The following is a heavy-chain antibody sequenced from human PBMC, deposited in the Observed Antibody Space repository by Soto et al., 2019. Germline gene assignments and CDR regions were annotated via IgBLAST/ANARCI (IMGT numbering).Heavy chain of an antibody. CDR2: TYYRSKWYN. Sequence: SPTIPLTCDISGGSVSSNRAAWNWSWQSPSRGLEWLGRTYYRSKWYNDYAVSVKSRITINPDTSKNQFSLQLNSVTPEDTAVNYCSREYSGSQYNWYYPSARGTRVIVPA. V-gene: IGHV6-1*01. CDR1: GGSVSSNRAA. J-gene: IGHJ5*02. D-gene: IGHD6-13*01. CDR3: SREYSGSQYNWYYP.